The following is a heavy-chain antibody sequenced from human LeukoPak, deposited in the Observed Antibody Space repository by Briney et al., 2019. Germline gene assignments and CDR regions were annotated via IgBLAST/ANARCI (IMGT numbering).Heavy chain of an antibody. V-gene: IGHV1-2*02. CDR2: INPNTGGT. D-gene: IGHD1-14*01. J-gene: IGHJ5*02. CDR3: ARDVFAEYNTHHKFDP. Sequence: ASVKVSCKASGYTFTAYYMHCVRQAPGQGLEWMGWINPNTGGTDYAQRFQGRVTMTRDTSISTAYMELSSLISDDTAVYYCARDVFAEYNTHHKFDPWGQGTLVTVSS. CDR1: GYTFTAYY.